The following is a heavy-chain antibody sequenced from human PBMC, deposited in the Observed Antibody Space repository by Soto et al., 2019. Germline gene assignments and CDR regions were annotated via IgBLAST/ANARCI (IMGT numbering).Heavy chain of an antibody. Sequence: QMQLVQSGPEVKKPGTSVKVSCKASGFTFTSSAVQWVRQARGQRLEWIGWIVVGSGNTNYAQKFQERATIARDMSTSTAYMELSSLRSEDTAVYYCAAIPYYDSSGFYFDYRGQGTLVTVSS. CDR2: IVVGSGNT. V-gene: IGHV1-58*01. CDR1: GFTFTSSA. D-gene: IGHD3-22*01. CDR3: AAIPYYDSSGFYFDY. J-gene: IGHJ4*02.